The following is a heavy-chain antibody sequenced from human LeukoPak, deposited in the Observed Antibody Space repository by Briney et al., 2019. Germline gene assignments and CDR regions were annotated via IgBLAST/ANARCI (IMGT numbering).Heavy chain of an antibody. J-gene: IGHJ3*02. V-gene: IGHV4-59*01. D-gene: IGHD3-22*01. Sequence: SETLALTFTGSGGSIRSYYWSWIRQPPGKGLEWIGYIYYSGSTNYNPSLKSRVTISVDTSKNQFSLKLSSVTAADTAVYYCASRYYDSSGDYAFDIWGQGTMVTVSS. CDR2: IYYSGST. CDR3: ASRYYDSSGDYAFDI. CDR1: GGSIRSYY.